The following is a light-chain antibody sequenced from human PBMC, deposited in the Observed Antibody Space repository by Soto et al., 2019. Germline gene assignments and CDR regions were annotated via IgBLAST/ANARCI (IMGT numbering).Light chain of an antibody. Sequence: QSALTQPPSASGSPGQSVTISCTGTSSDVGGYKYVSWYQQHPGKAPKLMIYEVSNRPSGVPDRFSGSKSGNTASLTVSGLRAEDEADYYCSSYAGSNNLLFGGGTKLTVL. J-gene: IGLJ3*02. CDR2: EVS. V-gene: IGLV2-8*01. CDR1: SSDVGGYKY. CDR3: SSYAGSNNLL.